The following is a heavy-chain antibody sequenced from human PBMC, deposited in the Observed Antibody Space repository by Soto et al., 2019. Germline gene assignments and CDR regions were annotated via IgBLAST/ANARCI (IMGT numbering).Heavy chain of an antibody. V-gene: IGHV3-23*01. CDR3: ATTKGYQLLLYYFDY. CDR1: GFTLSSYA. D-gene: IGHD2-2*01. CDR2: ISGSGGST. J-gene: IGHJ4*02. Sequence: PGGSLRLSCAASGFTLSSYAMSWVRQAPGKGLEWVSAISGSGGSTYYADSVKGRFTISRDNSKNTLYLQMNSLRAEDTAVYYCATTKGYQLLLYYFDYWGQGTLVTVSS.